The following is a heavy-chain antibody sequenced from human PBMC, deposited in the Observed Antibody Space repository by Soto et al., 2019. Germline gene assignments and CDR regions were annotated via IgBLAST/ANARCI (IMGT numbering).Heavy chain of an antibody. D-gene: IGHD2-8*02. CDR1: GGSISSGGYY. CDR3: AIHTESGAFDI. J-gene: IGHJ3*02. V-gene: IGHV4-31*03. Sequence: SETLSLTCTVSGGSISSGGYYWSWIRQHPGKGLEWIGYIYYSGSTYYNPSLKSRVTISVDTSKNQFSLKLSSVTAADTAAYYCAIHTESGAFDIWGQGTMVTVSS. CDR2: IYYSGST.